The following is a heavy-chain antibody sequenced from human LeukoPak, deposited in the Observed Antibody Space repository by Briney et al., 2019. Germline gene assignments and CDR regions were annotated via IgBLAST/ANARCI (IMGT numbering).Heavy chain of an antibody. D-gene: IGHD2-21*02. CDR3: ARGGRHIVVVTAIWYWFDP. J-gene: IGHJ5*02. CDR2: INPNSGGT. V-gene: IGHV1-2*02. CDR1: GYTFTGYY. Sequence: ASVKVSCKASGYTFTGYYMHWVRQVPGQGLGWMGWINPNSGGTNYAQKFQGRVTMTRDTSISTAYMELSRLRSDDTAVYYCARGGRHIVVVTAIWYWFDPWGQGTLVTVSS.